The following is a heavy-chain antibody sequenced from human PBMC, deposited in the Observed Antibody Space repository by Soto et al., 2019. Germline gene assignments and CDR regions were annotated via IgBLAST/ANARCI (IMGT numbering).Heavy chain of an antibody. J-gene: IGHJ4*02. CDR1: GGSISNGDYY. CDR2: IYYSGRT. V-gene: IGHV4-30-4*01. Sequence: QVQLQESGPGLVKPSQTLSLTCTVSGGSISNGDYYWSWIRQPPGTGLEWIGYIYYSGRTYYNPSLKSRVTISADTSMNQFSLKLTSVTAADTAVYYCARDSGGYLVDFWGQGTLVTVSS. CDR3: ARDSGGYLVDF. D-gene: IGHD3-22*01.